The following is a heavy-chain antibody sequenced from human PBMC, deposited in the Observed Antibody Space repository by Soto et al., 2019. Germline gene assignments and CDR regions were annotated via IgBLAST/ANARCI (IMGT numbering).Heavy chain of an antibody. CDR2: ISHDTTDK. CDR3: AKEKGSSSRRQKWGLDV. J-gene: IGHJ6*02. V-gene: IGHV3-30*18. D-gene: IGHD6-6*01. CDR1: GFTFSTYG. Sequence: QVQLVESGGGVVQPGRSLRLSCAASGFTFSTYGMHWVRQAPGKGLEWVAFISHDTTDKYYGDAVKGRFTIFRDNSENSLSLRMNSLRAEDTAVYSCAKEKGSSSRRQKWGLDVWGQGTTVTFSS.